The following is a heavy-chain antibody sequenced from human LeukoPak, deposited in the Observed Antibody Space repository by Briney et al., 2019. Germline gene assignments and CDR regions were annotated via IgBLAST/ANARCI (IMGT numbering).Heavy chain of an antibody. J-gene: IGHJ4*02. CDR3: ARDSDYSSSSPFDY. CDR2: IYHSGST. CDR1: GYSISSGYY. D-gene: IGHD6-6*01. V-gene: IGHV4-38-2*02. Sequence: SETLSLTCTVSGYSISSGYYWGWIRQPPGKGLEWIGSIYHSGSTYYNPSLKSRVTISVDTSKNQFSLKLSFVTAADTAVYYCARDSDYSSSSPFDYWGQGTLVTVSS.